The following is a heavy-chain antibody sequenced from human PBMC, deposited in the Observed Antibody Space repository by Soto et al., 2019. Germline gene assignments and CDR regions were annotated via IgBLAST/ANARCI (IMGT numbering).Heavy chain of an antibody. CDR2: INPNNGNT. D-gene: IGHD3-10*01. Sequence: ASVKVSCKASGYTFTSYGISWVRQAPGQGLEWMGWINPNNGNTNYAQKFQGRVTMTRDTSISTAYMELSRLRSDDTAVYYCAGVGDYGAFDIWGQGTMVTVSS. CDR3: AGVGDYGAFDI. CDR1: GYTFTSYG. J-gene: IGHJ3*02. V-gene: IGHV1-18*01.